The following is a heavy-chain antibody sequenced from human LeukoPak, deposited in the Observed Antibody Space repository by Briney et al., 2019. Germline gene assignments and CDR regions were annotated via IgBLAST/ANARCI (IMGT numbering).Heavy chain of an antibody. J-gene: IGHJ4*02. V-gene: IGHV4-39*07. CDR1: GGSISSSSYY. Sequence: SETLSLTCTVSGGSISSSSYYWGWIRQPPGKGLEWIGSIYYSGSTYYNPSLKSRVTISVDTSKNQFSLKLSSVTAADTAVYYCARDLTIFGVVTSAYFDYWGQGTLVTVSS. D-gene: IGHD3-3*01. CDR2: IYYSGST. CDR3: ARDLTIFGVVTSAYFDY.